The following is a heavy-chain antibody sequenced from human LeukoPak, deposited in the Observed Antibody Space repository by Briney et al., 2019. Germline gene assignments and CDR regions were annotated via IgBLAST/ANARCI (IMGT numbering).Heavy chain of an antibody. CDR1: GGSISSSSYY. J-gene: IGHJ5*02. CDR2: IYYSGST. Sequence: PSETLSLTCTVSGGSISSSSYYWGWIRQPPGKGLEWIGSIYYSGSTYYNPSLKSRVTISVDTSKNQFSLKLSSVTAANTAVYYCARDLYNWNKWFDPWGQGTLVTVSS. CDR3: ARDLYNWNKWFDP. V-gene: IGHV4-39*07. D-gene: IGHD1-20*01.